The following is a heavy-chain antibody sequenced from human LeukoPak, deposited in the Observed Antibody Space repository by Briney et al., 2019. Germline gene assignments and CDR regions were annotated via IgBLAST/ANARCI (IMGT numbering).Heavy chain of an antibody. CDR1: GGSISSYY. V-gene: IGHV4-4*07. CDR2: IYTSGST. CDR3: ARDLTAANAFDI. J-gene: IGHJ3*02. Sequence: SETLSLTSTVPGGSISSYYWSWIRQPAGKGLEWIGRIYTSGSTNYNPSLKSRVTMSVDTSKNQFSLKLSSVTAADTAVYYCARDLTAANAFDIWGQGTMVTVSS. D-gene: IGHD5-18*01.